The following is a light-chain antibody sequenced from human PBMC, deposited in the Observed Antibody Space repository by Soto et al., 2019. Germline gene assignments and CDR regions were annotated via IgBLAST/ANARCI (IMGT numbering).Light chain of an antibody. CDR2: GAS. J-gene: IGKJ5*01. CDR3: QQRSNWPPGLT. V-gene: IGKV3-11*01. CDR1: QSVSSN. Sequence: EIVLTQSPGTLSLSPGERATLSCRASQSVSSNFAWYQQRPGQAPRLLFYGASNRATGIPARFSGSGSGTDFTLTISSLEPEDFAVYYCQQRSNWPPGLTFGQGTRWRL.